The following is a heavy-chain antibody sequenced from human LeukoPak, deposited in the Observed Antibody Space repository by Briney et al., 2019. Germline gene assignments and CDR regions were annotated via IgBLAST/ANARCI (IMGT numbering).Heavy chain of an antibody. D-gene: IGHD6-13*01. CDR3: ARRIIADSYDAFDI. Sequence: PGGSLRLSCAASGFTFSTYWMTWVRQAPGKGLEWVANIKQDGSEKYYVDSVKGRFTISRDNAKNSLYLQTNSLRAEDTAMYYCARRIIADSYDAFDIWGQGTMVTVSS. J-gene: IGHJ3*02. CDR1: GFTFSTYW. CDR2: IKQDGSEK. V-gene: IGHV3-7*03.